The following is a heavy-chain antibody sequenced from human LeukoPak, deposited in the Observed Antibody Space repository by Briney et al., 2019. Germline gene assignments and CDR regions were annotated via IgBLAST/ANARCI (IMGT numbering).Heavy chain of an antibody. D-gene: IGHD3-9*01. V-gene: IGHV1-8*01. Sequence: GASAKVSCKASGYTFTSYDINWVRQATGQGLEWMGWMNPNSGNTGYAQKFQGRVTMTRNTSISTAYMELSSLRSEDTAVYYCARLYYDILTGYSVDAFDIWGQGTMVTVSS. CDR1: GYTFTSYD. CDR2: MNPNSGNT. CDR3: ARLYYDILTGYSVDAFDI. J-gene: IGHJ3*02.